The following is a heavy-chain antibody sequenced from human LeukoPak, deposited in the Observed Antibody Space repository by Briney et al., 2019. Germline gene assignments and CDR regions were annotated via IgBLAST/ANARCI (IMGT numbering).Heavy chain of an antibody. V-gene: IGHV3-23*01. CDR1: GFTFSSYA. J-gene: IGHJ4*02. Sequence: GGSLRLSCAASGFTFSSYAMSWVRQAPGKGLEWVSTISGSGGSTYHADSVKGRFTISRDNSKNTLYLQMNSLRAEDTAVYYGARGIAAAPRDWGQGTLVTVSS. CDR2: ISGSGGST. D-gene: IGHD6-13*01. CDR3: ARGIAAAPRD.